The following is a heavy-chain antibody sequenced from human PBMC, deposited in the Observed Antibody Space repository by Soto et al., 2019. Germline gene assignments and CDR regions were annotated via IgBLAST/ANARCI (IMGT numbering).Heavy chain of an antibody. V-gene: IGHV4-30-4*01. CDR3: ARDRQSEIVAMLASNGMDV. CDR1: GGSINSDDSY. Sequence: QVQLQESGPGLVKPSQTLSLTCTVSGGSINSDDSYWSWLRQPPGRGLEWIGYIYDSETTYYNPSLKSRVTISVATSKNQLSVKLNSVPAADTAVYYCARDRQSEIVAMLASNGMDVWGQGTKVIVSS. J-gene: IGHJ6*02. D-gene: IGHD5-12*01. CDR2: IYDSETT.